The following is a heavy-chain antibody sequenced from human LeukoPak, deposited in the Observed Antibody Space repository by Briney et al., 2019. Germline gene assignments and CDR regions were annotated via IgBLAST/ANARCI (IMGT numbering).Heavy chain of an antibody. CDR3: AKDASGSYWYYFDY. CDR1: GFTFNTYA. CDR2: ISGTGDST. Sequence: GGSLRLSCAASGFTFNTYAMSWVRQAPGKALEWVSGISGTGDSTYYADSVKGRFSISRDDSKNTQYLQMKSLTAEDTAVYYCAKDASGSYWYYFDYWGQGTLVTVSS. D-gene: IGHD1-26*01. V-gene: IGHV3-23*01. J-gene: IGHJ4*02.